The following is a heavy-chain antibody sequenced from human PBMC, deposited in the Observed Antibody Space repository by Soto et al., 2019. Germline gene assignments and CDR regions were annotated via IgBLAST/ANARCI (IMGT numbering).Heavy chain of an antibody. CDR3: ARAVAVPADFDY. Sequence: QVQLVQSGAEEKKPGASVKVSCKASGYTFTGYAMDWVRQAPGQRLEWMGGVSAGNGNTKYSQKFQSRDTITRDTSASAAYMALSSLGSEDPAVYSCARAVAVPADFDYWGQGTLVTVSS. D-gene: IGHD5-12*01. V-gene: IGHV1-3*05. CDR1: GYTFTGYA. J-gene: IGHJ4*02. CDR2: VSAGNGNT.